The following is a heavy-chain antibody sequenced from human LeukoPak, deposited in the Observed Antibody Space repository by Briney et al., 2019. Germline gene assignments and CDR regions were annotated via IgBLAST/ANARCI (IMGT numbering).Heavy chain of an antibody. CDR1: GGSISSYY. D-gene: IGHD3-22*01. Sequence: SETLSLTCTVSGGSISSYYWSWTRQPPGKGLEWIGYIYYSGSTNYNPSLKSRVTISVDTSKNQFSLKLSSVTAADTAVYYCARSTYYYDSSGYYSLYYFDYWGQGTLVTVSS. CDR2: IYYSGST. CDR3: ARSTYYYDSSGYYSLYYFDY. J-gene: IGHJ4*02. V-gene: IGHV4-59*01.